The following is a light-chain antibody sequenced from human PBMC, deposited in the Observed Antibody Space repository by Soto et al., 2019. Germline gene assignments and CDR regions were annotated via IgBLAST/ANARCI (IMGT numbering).Light chain of an antibody. J-gene: IGKJ1*01. CDR1: QSGSSSY. CDR2: DAS. V-gene: IGKV3-20*01. CDR3: QQYGSSPET. Sequence: EIVLTQSPGTLSLSPGERATLSCRASQSGSSSYLAWYQQKPGQAPRLLIYDASSRATGIPDRFSGSGSGTEFTLTISRLEPEDFAVYYCQQYGSSPETFGQGTKVEIK.